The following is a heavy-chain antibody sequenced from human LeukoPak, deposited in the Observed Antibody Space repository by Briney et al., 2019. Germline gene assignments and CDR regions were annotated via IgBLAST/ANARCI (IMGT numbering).Heavy chain of an antibody. CDR1: GFTFGDYA. D-gene: IGHD3-10*01. CDR2: IRSKAYGGTT. V-gene: IGHV3-49*04. CDR3: TSGVRGVSWYFDY. J-gene: IGHJ4*02. Sequence: PGGSLRLSCTASGFTFGDYAMGWVRQAPGKGLEWVGFIRSKAYGGTTEYAASVKGRFTISRDDSKSIAYLQMNSLKTEDTAVYYCTSGVRGVSWYFDYWGQGTLVTVSS.